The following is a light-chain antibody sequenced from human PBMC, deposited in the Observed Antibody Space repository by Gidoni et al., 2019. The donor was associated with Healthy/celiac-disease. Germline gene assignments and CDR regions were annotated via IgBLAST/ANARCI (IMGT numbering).Light chain of an antibody. CDR3: QQYNSYPALT. CDR1: QSISSW. Sequence: EIQMTQSPSTMSSSVGDRDTITCRARQSISSWLAWYQQNPGKAPKRLIYDASSFESGVPSRFSGSGSGTEFTLTIISLQPDDFATYYCQQYNSYPALTFGGGTKVEIK. V-gene: IGKV1-5*01. J-gene: IGKJ4*01. CDR2: DAS.